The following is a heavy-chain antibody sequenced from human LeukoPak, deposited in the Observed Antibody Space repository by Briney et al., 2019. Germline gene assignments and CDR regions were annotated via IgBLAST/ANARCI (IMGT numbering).Heavy chain of an antibody. D-gene: IGHD3-16*01. CDR2: INHSGGT. CDR1: GGSFSGYY. V-gene: IGHV4-34*01. Sequence: TASETLSLTCAVYGGSFSGYYWSWIRQPPGKGLEWIGEINHSGGTKYNPSLKSRVTISVDTSKNQFSLKLSSVTAADTAMYYCARVKDPGGYYYYYYMDVWGKGTTVTVSS. J-gene: IGHJ6*03. CDR3: ARVKDPGGYYYYYYMDV.